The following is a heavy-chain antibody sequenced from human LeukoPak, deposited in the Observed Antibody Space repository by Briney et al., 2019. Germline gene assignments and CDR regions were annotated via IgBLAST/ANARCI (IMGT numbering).Heavy chain of an antibody. CDR3: ASATRGIWFREWGPDY. Sequence: PGGSLRLSCAASGFTFSDDYMNWIRQAPGKGLEWVSYIGTGGITTYYADSVKGRFTISRDNAKNPLYLQMNSLRAEDTAVYYCASATRGIWFREWGPDYWGQGTLVAVSS. CDR1: GFTFSDDY. CDR2: IGTGGITT. J-gene: IGHJ4*02. V-gene: IGHV3-11*01. D-gene: IGHD3-10*01.